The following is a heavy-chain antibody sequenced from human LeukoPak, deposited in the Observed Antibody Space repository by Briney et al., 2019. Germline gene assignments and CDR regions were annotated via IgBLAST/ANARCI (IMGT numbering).Heavy chain of an antibody. CDR3: AKDAKRNYDFWDRFDY. J-gene: IGHJ4*02. V-gene: IGHV3-23*01. D-gene: IGHD3-3*01. CDR2: ISGSGGST. CDR1: GFTFSSYA. Sequence: GGSLRLSCAASGFTFSSYAMGWVRQAPGKGLEWVSAISGSGGSTYYADSVKGRFTVSRDNSKNTLYLQTNSLRAEDTALYYCAKDAKRNYDFWDRFDYWGQGTLVTVSS.